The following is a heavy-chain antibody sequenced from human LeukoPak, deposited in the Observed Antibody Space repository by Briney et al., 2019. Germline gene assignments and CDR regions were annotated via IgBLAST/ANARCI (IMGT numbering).Heavy chain of an antibody. J-gene: IGHJ4*02. V-gene: IGHV3-48*03. CDR2: ITSSASTI. D-gene: IGHD2-21*02. CDR1: GFTFSSYQ. CDR3: ASLTSPLNY. Sequence: GGSLRLSCAASGFTFSSYQMNWVRQAPGKGLEWVSYITSSASTIYYADSVKGRFTISRDNAKNSLYLQMNSLRAEDTAVYYCASLTSPLNYWGQGTLVTVSS.